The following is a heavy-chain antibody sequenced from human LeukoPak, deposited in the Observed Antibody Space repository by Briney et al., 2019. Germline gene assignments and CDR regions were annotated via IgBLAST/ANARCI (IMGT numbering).Heavy chain of an antibody. Sequence: KPGGSLRLSCAASGFTFSDYYMSWIRQPPGKGRGGVSYISSSGSTIYYADSVKGRFTISRDNAKNSLYLQMNSLRAEDTAVYYCARDPLTTVTDYWGQGTLVTVSS. CDR1: GFTFSDYY. CDR3: ARDPLTTVTDY. CDR2: ISSSGSTI. D-gene: IGHD4-17*01. J-gene: IGHJ4*02. V-gene: IGHV3-11*04.